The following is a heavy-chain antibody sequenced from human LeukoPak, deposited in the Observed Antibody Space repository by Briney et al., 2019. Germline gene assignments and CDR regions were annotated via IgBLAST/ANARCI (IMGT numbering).Heavy chain of an antibody. CDR3: ASYSSLDY. D-gene: IGHD3-22*01. CDR1: GFTVSNNY. CDR2: IYSGGSR. J-gene: IGHJ4*02. V-gene: IGHV3-53*01. Sequence: GGSLRLSCAASGFTVSNNYMSGVRQAPGKGLEWVSLIYSGGSRYYADSVKGRFTISRDNSKNTLYLQMNSLRADDTAVYYCASYSSLDYWGQGALVTVSS.